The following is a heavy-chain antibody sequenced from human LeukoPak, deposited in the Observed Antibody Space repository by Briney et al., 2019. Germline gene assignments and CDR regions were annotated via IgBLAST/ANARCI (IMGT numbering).Heavy chain of an antibody. CDR3: ARAPTRFGIS. CDR2: IYYSGST. D-gene: IGHD3-10*01. CDR1: GGSISSSSYY. J-gene: IGHJ5*02. Sequence: TASETLSLTCTVSGGSISSSSYYWGWIRQPPGKGLEWIGSIYYSGSTNYNPSLKSRVTISVDKSKNQFSLKLSSVTAADTAVYYCARAPTRFGISWGQGTLVTVSS. V-gene: IGHV4-39*07.